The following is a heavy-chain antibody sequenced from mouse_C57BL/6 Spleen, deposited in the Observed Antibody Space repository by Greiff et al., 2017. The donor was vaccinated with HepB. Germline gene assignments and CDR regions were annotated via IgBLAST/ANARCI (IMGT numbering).Heavy chain of an antibody. CDR3: ARWGNYSFDY. Sequence: EVQLQQSGPELVKPGASVKMSCKASGYTFTDYNMHWVKQSHGKSLEWIGYINPNNGGTSYNQKFKGKATLTVNKSSSTAYMELRSLTSEESAVYYCARWGNYSFDYWGQGTTLTVSS. CDR1: GYTFTDYN. D-gene: IGHD2-1*01. CDR2: INPNNGGT. V-gene: IGHV1-22*01. J-gene: IGHJ2*01.